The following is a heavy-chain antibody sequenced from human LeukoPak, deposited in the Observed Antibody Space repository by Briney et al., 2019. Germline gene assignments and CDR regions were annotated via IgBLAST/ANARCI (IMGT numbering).Heavy chain of an antibody. CDR3: ARRGSSGHYGGWFDP. CDR1: GASVSSYY. D-gene: IGHD6-19*01. Sequence: SETLSLTCSVSGASVSSYYWGWIRQPPGKGLEWVGYIYYGGTTYYNPSMKSRVTISVDTSSNHVSLRLTSVTATDTAVYFCARRGSSGHYGGWFDPWGPGTLVTVSS. CDR2: IYYGGTT. J-gene: IGHJ5*02. V-gene: IGHV4-59*08.